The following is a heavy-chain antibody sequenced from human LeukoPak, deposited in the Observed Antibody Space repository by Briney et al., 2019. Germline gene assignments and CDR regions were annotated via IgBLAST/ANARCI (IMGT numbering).Heavy chain of an antibody. CDR3: ARVTMVAAASYNWFVP. CDR1: GFTFSDYY. D-gene: IGHD2-15*01. Sequence: GGSLRLSCAASGFTFSDYYMSWIRQAPGKGPQWVSYISSRTSTYTAYADSVKGRFTISRDNAKNSLFLQMNTLRAEDTAVYYCARVTMVAAASYNWFVPWGQGTLVTVSS. CDR2: ISSRTSTYT. V-gene: IGHV3-11*06. J-gene: IGHJ5*02.